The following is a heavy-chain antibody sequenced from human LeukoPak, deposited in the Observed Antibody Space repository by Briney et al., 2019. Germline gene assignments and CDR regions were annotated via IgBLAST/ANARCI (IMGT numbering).Heavy chain of an antibody. V-gene: IGHV6-1*01. CDR3: ARGYGDHPYYYYYYMDV. CDR1: GDSVSSNSAA. J-gene: IGHJ6*03. CDR2: TYYRSKWYN. D-gene: IGHD4-17*01. Sequence: SQTLSLTCAISGDSVSSNSAAWNWIRQSPSRGLEWLGRTYYRSKWYNDYAVSVKSRITINPDTSKNQFSLQLNSVTPEDTAVYYCARGYGDHPYYYYYYMDVWGKGTTVTVSS.